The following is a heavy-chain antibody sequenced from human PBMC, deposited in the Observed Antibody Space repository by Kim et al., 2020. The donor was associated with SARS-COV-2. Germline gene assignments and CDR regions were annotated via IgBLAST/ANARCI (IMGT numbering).Heavy chain of an antibody. CDR3: ANYGGNLYYYYGMDV. J-gene: IGHJ6*02. D-gene: IGHD4-17*01. V-gene: IGHV3-23*01. CDR2: ISGSGGST. CDR1: GFTFSSYA. Sequence: GGSLRLSCAASGFTFSSYAMSWVRQAPGKGLEWVSAISGSGGSTYYADSVKGRFTISRDNSKNTLYLQMNSLRAEDTAVYYCANYGGNLYYYYGMDVWGQGTTVTVSS.